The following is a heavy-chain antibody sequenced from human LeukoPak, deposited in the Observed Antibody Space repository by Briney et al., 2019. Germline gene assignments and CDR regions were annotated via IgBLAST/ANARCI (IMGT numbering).Heavy chain of an antibody. CDR3: ARLRGVDSVVAPAAMGEFDY. CDR2: IYYSGIT. D-gene: IGHD2-2*01. J-gene: IGHJ4*02. Sequence: PSETLSLTCTVSGGSIRNTYYYWGWIRQPPGKGLEWIGNIYYSGITYYNPSLKSRVTMSVDTSKNQFYLNLNFVTAADTTIYYCARLRGVDSVVAPAAMGEFDYWGQGALVTVSS. V-gene: IGHV4-39*01. CDR1: GGSIRNTYYY.